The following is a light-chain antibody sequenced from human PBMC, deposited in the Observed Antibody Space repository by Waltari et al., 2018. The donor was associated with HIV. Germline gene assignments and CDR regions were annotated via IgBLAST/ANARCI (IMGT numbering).Light chain of an antibody. CDR3: QQYDNVPSFT. J-gene: IGKJ3*01. CDR2: DAS. Sequence: SSLSASVGDRVTITCQASQDISNNLNWYQQKPGKAPKLLIYDASNLETGVPARFSGSGSGTDFTFTISGLQPEDIATYYCQQYDNVPSFTFGPGTKVDIK. CDR1: QDISNN. V-gene: IGKV1-33*01.